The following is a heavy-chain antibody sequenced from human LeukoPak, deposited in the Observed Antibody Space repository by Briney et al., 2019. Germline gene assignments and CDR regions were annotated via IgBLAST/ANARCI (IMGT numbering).Heavy chain of an antibody. D-gene: IGHD5-24*01. CDR1: GDSVSSNSTA. CDR2: TYYRSKWYN. J-gene: IGHJ3*01. Sequence: SQTLSLTCAISGDSVSSNSTACNWIRQSPPRGLEWLGRTYYRSKWYNDYAVSVKSRITINPDTSKNQFSLQLNSVTPEDTAVYYCARGGQGDGYSADEAFDFWGQGTMVTVSS. CDR3: ARGGQGDGYSADEAFDF. V-gene: IGHV6-1*01.